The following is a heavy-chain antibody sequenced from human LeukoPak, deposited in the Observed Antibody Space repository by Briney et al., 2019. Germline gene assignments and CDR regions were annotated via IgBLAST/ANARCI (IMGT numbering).Heavy chain of an antibody. CDR1: GFTFSSYA. V-gene: IGHV3-23*01. CDR3: AKDPSYYDSSGYYWNYFDY. CDR2: ISGSGGST. D-gene: IGHD3-22*01. Sequence: GGSLRLPCAASGFTFSSYAMSWVRQAPGKGLEWVSAISGSGGSTYYADSVKGRFTISRDNSKNTLYLQMNSLRAEDTAVYYCAKDPSYYDSSGYYWNYFDYWGQGTLVTVSS. J-gene: IGHJ4*02.